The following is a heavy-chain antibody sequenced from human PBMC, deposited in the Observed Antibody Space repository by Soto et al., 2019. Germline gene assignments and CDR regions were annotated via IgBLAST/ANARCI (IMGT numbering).Heavy chain of an antibody. J-gene: IGHJ4*02. CDR1: GFTFSSYG. V-gene: IGHV3-30*18. Sequence: QVQLVESGGGVVQPGRSLRLSCAASGFTFSSYGMHWVRQAPGKGLEWVAVISYDGSNKYYADSVKGRFTISRDNFKNTLYLQMNSLRAEDTAVYYCAKARVATPRVAFDYWGQGTLVTVSS. CDR2: ISYDGSNK. CDR3: AKARVATPRVAFDY. D-gene: IGHD5-12*01.